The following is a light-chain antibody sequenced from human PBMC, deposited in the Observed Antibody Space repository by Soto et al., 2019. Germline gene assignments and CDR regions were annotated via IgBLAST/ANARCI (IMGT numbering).Light chain of an antibody. CDR1: TGDVTSGHY. Sequence: QAVVTQEPSLTVSPGGTVTLTRGSSTGDVTSGHYPYWFQQKPGQAPRTLIYDTSNKHSWTPARFSGSLLGGKAALTLSGAQPEDEAIYYCLLAYSSSRPVFGGGTKLTVL. J-gene: IGLJ3*02. CDR3: LLAYSSSRPV. CDR2: DTS. V-gene: IGLV7-46*01.